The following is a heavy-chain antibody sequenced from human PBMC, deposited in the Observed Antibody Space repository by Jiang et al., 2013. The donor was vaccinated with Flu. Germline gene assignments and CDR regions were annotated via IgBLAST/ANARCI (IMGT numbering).Heavy chain of an antibody. J-gene: IGHJ6*02. CDR2: INPSGGST. CDR3: ARDLPPLQDLPYYYGMDV. Sequence: SGAEVKKPGASVKVSCKASGYTFTSYYMHWVRQAPGQGLEWMGIINPSGGSTSYAQKFQGRVTMTRDTSTSTVYMELSSLRSEDTAVYYCARDLPPLQDLPYYYGMDVWGQGTTVTVSS. CDR1: GYTFTSYY. V-gene: IGHV1-46*01.